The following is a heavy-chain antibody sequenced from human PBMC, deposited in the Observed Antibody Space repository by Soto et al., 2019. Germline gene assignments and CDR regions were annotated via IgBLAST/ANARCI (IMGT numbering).Heavy chain of an antibody. CDR1: GYTLTELS. CDR3: ATTYRPSERPDFWSGYAYYFDY. D-gene: IGHD3-3*01. Sequence: GASVKVSCTVSGYTLTELSMHWVRQAPGKGLEWMGGFDPEDGETIYAQKFQGRVTMTEDTSTDTAYMELSSLRSEGTAVYYCATTYRPSERPDFWSGYAYYFDYWGQGTLVTVSS. J-gene: IGHJ4*02. V-gene: IGHV1-24*01. CDR2: FDPEDGET.